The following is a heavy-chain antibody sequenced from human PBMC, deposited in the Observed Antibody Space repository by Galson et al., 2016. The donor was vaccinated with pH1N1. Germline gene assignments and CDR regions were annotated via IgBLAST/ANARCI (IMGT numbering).Heavy chain of an antibody. J-gene: IGHJ4*02. CDR3: ARTFYGDYSDYFDY. CDR1: GFSLSTSGMC. D-gene: IGHD4-11*01. Sequence: PALVKPTQTLTLTCTFSGFSLSTSGMCVSWIRQPPGKALEWLALIDWDDDKHYSTSLKTRLTISKDTSKNQVVLTMTNMDPVDTATYYCARTFYGDYSDYFDYWGQGTLVTVSS. CDR2: IDWDDDK. V-gene: IGHV2-70*01.